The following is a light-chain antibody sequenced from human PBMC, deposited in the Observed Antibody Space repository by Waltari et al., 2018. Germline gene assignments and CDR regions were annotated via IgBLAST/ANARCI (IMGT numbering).Light chain of an antibody. J-gene: IGLJ3*02. CDR2: NND. CDR1: SYNIGPNT. Sequence: QSVLTQPPSASGTPGQRVTISCSGSSYNIGPNTVNWYQQLPGTAPKLLMYNNDQRPSGVPDRFSGSKSGNSASLAISGLQSEDEADYFCAAWDGSLNRVFGGGTKLTVL. V-gene: IGLV1-44*01. CDR3: AAWDGSLNRV.